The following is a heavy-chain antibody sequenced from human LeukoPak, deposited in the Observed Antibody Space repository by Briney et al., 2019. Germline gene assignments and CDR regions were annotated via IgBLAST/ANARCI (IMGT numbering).Heavy chain of an antibody. CDR1: GYTFTNYA. CDR3: ARGAADDY. D-gene: IGHD6-13*01. Sequence: ASVKVSCKASGYTFTNYAMNWVRQAPGQGLEWMGFIYTNTGIPTYAQGFTGRFVFSLDTSVSTTYLQISSLEAEDTAVYYCARGAADDYWGQGTLVTVSS. CDR2: IYTNTGIP. V-gene: IGHV7-4-1*02. J-gene: IGHJ4*02.